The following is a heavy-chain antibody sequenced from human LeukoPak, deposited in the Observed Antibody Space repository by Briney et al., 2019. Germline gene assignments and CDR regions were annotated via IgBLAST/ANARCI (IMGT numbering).Heavy chain of an antibody. Sequence: SETLSLTCTVSGGSITTYYRSWIRQPAGKGLEWIGRFFTSGTTNYNPSLKSRVTMSVDTSENQLSLKLSSVTAADTAVYYCARDLGGYSSGSYFYLMDVWGKGTTVTVSS. J-gene: IGHJ6*03. CDR3: ARDLGGYSSGSYFYLMDV. D-gene: IGHD5-18*01. V-gene: IGHV4-4*07. CDR2: FFTSGTT. CDR1: GGSITTYY.